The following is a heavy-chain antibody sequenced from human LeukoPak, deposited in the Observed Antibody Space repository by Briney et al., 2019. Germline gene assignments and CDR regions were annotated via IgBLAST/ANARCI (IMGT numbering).Heavy chain of an antibody. CDR3: ARIRGGPIDY. J-gene: IGHJ4*02. CDR2: ISYDGTDT. D-gene: IGHD3-16*01. Sequence: GGSLRLSCAASGFTFSSSAMHWVRQAPGKGLEWVAVISYDGTDTYYADSVKGRFTISRDTSKNSLFLQMNSLRGEDTAVFYCARIRGGPIDYWGQGTLVTVSS. CDR1: GFTFSSSA. V-gene: IGHV3-30*03.